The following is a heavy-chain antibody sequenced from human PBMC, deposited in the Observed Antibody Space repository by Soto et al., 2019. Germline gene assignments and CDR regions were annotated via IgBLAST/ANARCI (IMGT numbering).Heavy chain of an antibody. J-gene: IGHJ6*03. CDR3: ARGLRELVAGYDYYYMDV. CDR1: GFTFRGYS. V-gene: IGHV3-48*01. Sequence: GGSLRLSCAASGFTFRGYSRNWVRQAPGKGLEWLSYSSSTSRTIYYADSVKGRFTISRDNTRNSLYLQMNSLRGEDTAVYYCARGLRELVAGYDYYYMDVWGKGTTVTVSS. CDR2: SSSTSRTI. D-gene: IGHD3-10*01.